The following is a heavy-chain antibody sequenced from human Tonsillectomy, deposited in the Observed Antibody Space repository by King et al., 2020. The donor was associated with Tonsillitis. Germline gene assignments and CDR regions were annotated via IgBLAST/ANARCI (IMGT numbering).Heavy chain of an antibody. V-gene: IGHV4-31*03. CDR3: ARALSYPIQGRYYFDY. Sequence: QLQESGPGLVKPSQTLSLTCTVSGGSISSGGYYWSWIRQHPGKGLDWIVYIYNSGSTYYNPSLKSRVTISVDTSKNQFSLILSSVTAADTAVYYCARALSYPIQGRYYFDYWGQGTLVTVSS. J-gene: IGHJ4*02. CDR2: IYNSGST. CDR1: GGSISSGGYY. D-gene: IGHD3-16*01.